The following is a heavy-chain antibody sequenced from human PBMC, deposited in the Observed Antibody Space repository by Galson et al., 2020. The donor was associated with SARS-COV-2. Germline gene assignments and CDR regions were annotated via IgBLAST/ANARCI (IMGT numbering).Heavy chain of an antibody. CDR3: ARYTTSSVSFDS. CDR1: NGSINSDY. Sequence: SEILSLTCSVSNGSINSDYWSWIRQTPGKGREWIGFFHFDGSTNYNPSLKSRLTISVDTAKNQFTLRLSSVTDADTAVYFCARYTTSSVSFDSWGQGTLVTVSS. D-gene: IGHD6-6*01. J-gene: IGHJ4*02. V-gene: IGHV4-59*08. CDR2: FHFDGST.